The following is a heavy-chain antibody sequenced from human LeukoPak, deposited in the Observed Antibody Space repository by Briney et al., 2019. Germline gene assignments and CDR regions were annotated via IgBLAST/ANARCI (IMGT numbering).Heavy chain of an antibody. CDR3: AREGYGFDY. V-gene: IGHV3-7*01. Sequence: GGSLRLSCAASEFTLSNYWLSWVRQAPGKGLEWVANIKEDGSVKNYVASVKGRFTISRDNAKNSLYLQMNSLRAEDTAVYYCAREGYGFDYWGQGTLVTVSS. D-gene: IGHD5-18*01. CDR2: IKEDGSVK. J-gene: IGHJ4*02. CDR1: EFTLSNYW.